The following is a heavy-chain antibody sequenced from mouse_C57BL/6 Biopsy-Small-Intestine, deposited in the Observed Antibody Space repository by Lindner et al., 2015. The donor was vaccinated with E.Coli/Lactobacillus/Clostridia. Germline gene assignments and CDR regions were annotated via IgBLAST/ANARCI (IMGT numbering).Heavy chain of an antibody. CDR2: FHPYNDDT. CDR3: ARGSNYDAMDY. Sequence: VQLQESGAELVKPGASVKMSCKASGYTFTTYPIEWMKQNHGKSLYWIGNFHPYNDDTKYNEKFKGKATLTVEKSSNIVYLELSRLTSDDSAVYYCARGSNYDAMDYWGQGTSVTVSS. J-gene: IGHJ4*01. D-gene: IGHD2-5*01. V-gene: IGHV1-47*01. CDR1: GYTFTTYP.